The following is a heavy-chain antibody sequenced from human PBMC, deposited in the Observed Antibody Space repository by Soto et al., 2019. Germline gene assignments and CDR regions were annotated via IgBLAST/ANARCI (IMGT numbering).Heavy chain of an antibody. D-gene: IGHD3-9*01. CDR1: GFPFSGYA. V-gene: IGHV3-21*01. CDR3: ARVGGDILTGDVGYYYYGMDV. Sequence: GSRILSCAASGFPFSGYAMNWVRHAPGKGLEWVSSISSSSIYIYYADSVKGRFTISRDNAKNSLYLQMNSLRAEDTAVYYCARVGGDILTGDVGYYYYGMDVWGQGTTVTVSS. CDR2: ISSSSIYI. J-gene: IGHJ6*02.